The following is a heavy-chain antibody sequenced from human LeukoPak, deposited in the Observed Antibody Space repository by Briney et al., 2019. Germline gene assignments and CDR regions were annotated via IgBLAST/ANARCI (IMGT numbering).Heavy chain of an antibody. J-gene: IGHJ6*02. CDR1: GFTVSSNY. V-gene: IGHV3-66*01. CDR3: ARDGGGYGDRYYYYGMDV. CDR2: IYSGGST. Sequence: GGSLRLSCAASGFTVSSNYMNWVRQAPGKGLEWVSVIYSGGSTYYADSVKGRFTISRDNSKNTLYLQMNSLRAEDTAVYYCARDGGGYGDRYYYYGMDVWGQGTTVTVSS. D-gene: IGHD4-17*01.